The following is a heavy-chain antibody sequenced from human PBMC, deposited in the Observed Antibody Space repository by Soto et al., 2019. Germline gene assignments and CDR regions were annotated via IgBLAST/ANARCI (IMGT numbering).Heavy chain of an antibody. J-gene: IGHJ6*02. CDR2: ISSSSSYI. CDR3: ARDSDRLISYCGGDCYPLGGYYYYGMDV. Sequence: PGGSLRLSCAASGFTFSSYSMNWVRQAPGKGLEWVSSISSSSSYIYYADSVKGRFTISRDNAKNSLYLQMNSLRAEDTAVYYCARDSDRLISYCGGDCYPLGGYYYYGMDVWGQGTTVTVSS. V-gene: IGHV3-21*01. CDR1: GFTFSSYS. D-gene: IGHD2-21*02.